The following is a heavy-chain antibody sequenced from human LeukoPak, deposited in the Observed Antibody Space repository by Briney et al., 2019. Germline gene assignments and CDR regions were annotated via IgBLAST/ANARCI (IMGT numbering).Heavy chain of an antibody. V-gene: IGHV3-23*01. CDR3: AKAKKDNWFDP. Sequence: GGSLRLSCVASGFTFSNYAMSWVRQAPGKGLEWVSGISGSGGSTYYADSVKGRFTISRDNSKNTLYLQMNSLRAEDTAVYYCAKAKKDNWFDPWGQGTLVTVSS. CDR1: GFTFSNYA. J-gene: IGHJ5*02. CDR2: ISGSGGST.